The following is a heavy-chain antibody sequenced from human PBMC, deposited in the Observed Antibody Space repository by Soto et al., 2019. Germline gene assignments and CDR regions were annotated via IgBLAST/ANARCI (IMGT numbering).Heavy chain of an antibody. CDR1: GGSFSGYY. CDR3: ARVRVTKFPFYYYYMDV. D-gene: IGHD4-4*01. J-gene: IGHJ6*03. Sequence: PSETLSLTCAVYGGSFSGYYWSWIRQPPGKGLEWIGYIYYSGSTNYNPSLKSRVTISVDTSKNQFSLKLSSVTAADTAVYYCARVRVTKFPFYYYYMDVWGKGTTVTVSS. CDR2: IYYSGST. V-gene: IGHV4-59*01.